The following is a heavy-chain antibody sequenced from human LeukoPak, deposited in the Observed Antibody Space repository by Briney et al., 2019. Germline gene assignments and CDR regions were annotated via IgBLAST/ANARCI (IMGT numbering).Heavy chain of an antibody. CDR3: ASDSYSPEYFQH. Sequence: GGSLRLFCAASGFXVSNNYISWVRQAPGKGLEWVSVIYSGGSTFYADSVKGRFTISRDNSKNTLYLQMNSLRAEDTAVYYCASDSYSPEYFQHWGQGTLVTVSS. D-gene: IGHD2-15*01. CDR1: GFXVSNNY. V-gene: IGHV3-66*01. J-gene: IGHJ1*01. CDR2: IYSGGST.